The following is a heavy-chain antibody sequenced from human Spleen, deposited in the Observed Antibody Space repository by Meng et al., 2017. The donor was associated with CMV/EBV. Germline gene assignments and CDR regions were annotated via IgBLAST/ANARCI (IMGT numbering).Heavy chain of an antibody. CDR2: INPNTGVT. V-gene: IGHV1-2*02. CDR3: ARGDVFLPAAIWAY. J-gene: IGHJ4*02. Sequence: ASVKVSCKASGYTFTGYYMHWVRQAPGQGLEWMGWINPNTGVTNYAQKFQGRVTMTRDTSISTAYMDLSGLRSDDTAMYYCARGDVFLPAAIWAYWGQGTLVTVSS. CDR1: GYTFTGYY. D-gene: IGHD2-2*01.